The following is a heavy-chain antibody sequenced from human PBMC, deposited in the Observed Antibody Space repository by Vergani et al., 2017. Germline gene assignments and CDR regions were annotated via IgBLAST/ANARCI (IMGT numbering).Heavy chain of an antibody. CDR1: GFTFRDYA. J-gene: IGHJ3*02. CDR2: IGSKAYGETT. Sequence: EVRLVESGGGLVQPGRSLRVSCTASGFTFRDYAMSWFRQAPGKGLEWVGFIGSKAYGETTQYAASVKGRFTISRDDSKSMVYLQMNSLKTEDTAVYYCAKALWFGELQDAFDIWGQGTMVTVSS. V-gene: IGHV3-49*03. D-gene: IGHD3-10*01. CDR3: AKALWFGELQDAFDI.